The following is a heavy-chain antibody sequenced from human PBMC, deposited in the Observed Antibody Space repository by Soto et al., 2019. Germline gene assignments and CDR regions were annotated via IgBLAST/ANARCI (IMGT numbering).Heavy chain of an antibody. D-gene: IGHD3-3*01. CDR1: GFTFGDYA. CDR3: TRGPIFGVVKMSSGYEPRSGP. V-gene: IGHV3-49*03. J-gene: IGHJ1*01. CDR2: IRSKAYGGTT. Sequence: QPGGSLRLSCTASGFTFGDYAMSWFRQAPGKGLEWVGFIRSKAYGGTTEYAASVKGRFTISRDDSKSIAYLQMNSLKTEDTAVYYCTRGPIFGVVKMSSGYEPRSGPWGEGTQLTVAS.